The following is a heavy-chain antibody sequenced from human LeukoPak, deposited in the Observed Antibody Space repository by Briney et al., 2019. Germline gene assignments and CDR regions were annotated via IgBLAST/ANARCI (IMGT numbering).Heavy chain of an antibody. CDR1: GFTFSSYG. CDR2: IWYDGSNK. J-gene: IGHJ4*02. D-gene: IGHD3-22*01. CDR3: ARILGDYYDSSGSYFDY. V-gene: IGHV3-33*01. Sequence: GGSLRLSCAASGFTFSSYGVHWVRQAPGKGLEWVAVIWYDGSNKYYADSVKGRFTISRDNSKNTLYLQMNSLRAEDTAVYYCARILGDYYDSSGSYFDYWGQGTLVTVSS.